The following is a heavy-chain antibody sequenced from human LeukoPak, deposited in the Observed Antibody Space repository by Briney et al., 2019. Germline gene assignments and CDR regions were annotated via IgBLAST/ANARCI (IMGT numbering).Heavy chain of an antibody. CDR2: IIPIFGTA. Sequence: ASVKVSCKAPGGTFSSYAISWVRQAPGQGLEWMGGIIPIFGTANYAQKFQGRVTITADESTSTAYMELSSLRSEDTAVYYCARDGRRAAAGRYYYYGMDVWGQGTTVTVSS. J-gene: IGHJ6*02. D-gene: IGHD6-13*01. V-gene: IGHV1-69*01. CDR1: GGTFSSYA. CDR3: ARDGRRAAAGRYYYYGMDV.